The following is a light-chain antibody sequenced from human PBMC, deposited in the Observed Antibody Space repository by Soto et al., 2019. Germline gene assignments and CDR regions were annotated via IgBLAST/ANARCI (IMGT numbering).Light chain of an antibody. V-gene: IGKV1-27*01. CDR2: AAS. CDR3: QKYGGAPYT. J-gene: IGKJ3*01. Sequence: DIQMPQSPSSLSASVGDRVTITCRGGQDFRDYFVWYQKRPGKVPTLLNFAASTLKSGAPSRFSGSAYGTEFPLTISSLQYEDVATYYRQKYGGAPYTFGPGTKVDLK. CDR1: QDFRDY.